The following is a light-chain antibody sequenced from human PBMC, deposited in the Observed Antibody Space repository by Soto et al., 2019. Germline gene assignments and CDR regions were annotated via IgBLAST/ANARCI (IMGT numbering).Light chain of an antibody. CDR3: QQCDYLPI. Sequence: DIQMTQSPSSLSASVGDRVTITCQASHDITSYLNWYQHKPGKAPKLLIYDASIVEAGVPSRFSGSGSGTDFTFTISSLQPEDVATYYCQQCDYLPIFGPGTTVDFK. J-gene: IGKJ3*01. CDR1: HDITSY. V-gene: IGKV1-33*01. CDR2: DAS.